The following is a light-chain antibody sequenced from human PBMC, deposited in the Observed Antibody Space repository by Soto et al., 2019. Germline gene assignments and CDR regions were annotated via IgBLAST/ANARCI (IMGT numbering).Light chain of an antibody. CDR3: RSYATSSTPHV. V-gene: IGLV2-14*01. J-gene: IGLJ1*01. CDR2: EVS. CDR1: SSDVGGYNY. Sequence: QSVLTQPASVSGSPGQSITISCTGTSSDVGGYNYVSWYQQHPGKAPKLMIYEVSNRPSGVSNRFSGSKSGNTASLTISGLQAEDEADYYCRSYATSSTPHVFGTGTKLTV.